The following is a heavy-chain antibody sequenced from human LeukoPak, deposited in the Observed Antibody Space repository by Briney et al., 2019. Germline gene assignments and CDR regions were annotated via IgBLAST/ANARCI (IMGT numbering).Heavy chain of an antibody. V-gene: IGHV3-7*01. CDR1: GFMFSNYW. J-gene: IGHJ6*03. D-gene: IGHD1-1*01. CDR3: ARDNDYHMDV. Sequence: GGSLRLSCVTSGFMFSNYWMSWVRQAPGKGLEWVATIKQGGSGRNYMDSVKGRFIISRDSAKKSLYLQMNSLRAEDTAVYYCARDNDYHMDVWGKGTTVTVSS. CDR2: IKQGGSGR.